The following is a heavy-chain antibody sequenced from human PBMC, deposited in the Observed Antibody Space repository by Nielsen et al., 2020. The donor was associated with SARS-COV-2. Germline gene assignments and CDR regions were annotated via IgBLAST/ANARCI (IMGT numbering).Heavy chain of an antibody. D-gene: IGHD6-13*01. CDR3: ARGGRWYGGDYYGMDV. CDR2: IYYSGST. Sequence: SGTLSLTCTVSGGSISSYYWSWIRQPPGKGLEWIGYIYYSGSTNYNPSLKSRVTISVDTSKNQFSLKLSSVTAADTAVYYCARGGRWYGGDYYGMDVWGQGTTVTVSS. V-gene: IGHV4-59*01. J-gene: IGHJ6*02. CDR1: GGSISSYY.